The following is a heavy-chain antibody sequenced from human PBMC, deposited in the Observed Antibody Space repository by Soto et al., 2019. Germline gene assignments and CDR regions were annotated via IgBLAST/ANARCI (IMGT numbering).Heavy chain of an antibody. Sequence: PGGSLRLSCAASGFTFSSYAMSWVRQAPGKGLEWVSAISGSGGSTYYADSVKGRFTISRDNSKNTLYLQMNSLRAEDTAVYYCATLYYYGSGPDGMDVWGQGTMVTVSS. V-gene: IGHV3-23*01. D-gene: IGHD3-10*01. CDR1: GFTFSSYA. CDR3: ATLYYYGSGPDGMDV. J-gene: IGHJ6*02. CDR2: ISGSGGST.